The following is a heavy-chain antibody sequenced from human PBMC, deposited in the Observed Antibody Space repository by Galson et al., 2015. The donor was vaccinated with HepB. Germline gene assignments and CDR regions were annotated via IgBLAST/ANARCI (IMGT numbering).Heavy chain of an antibody. Sequence: ETLSLTCTVSGYSISSGYYWGWIRQPPGKGLEWIGSIYHSGSTYYNPSLKSRVTISVDMSKNQFSLKLSSVTAADTAVYYCARDPMVRGVIIRRWDWFDPWGQGTLVTVSS. CDR1: GYSISSGYY. D-gene: IGHD3-10*01. CDR2: IYHSGST. V-gene: IGHV4-38-2*02. CDR3: ARDPMVRGVIIRRWDWFDP. J-gene: IGHJ5*02.